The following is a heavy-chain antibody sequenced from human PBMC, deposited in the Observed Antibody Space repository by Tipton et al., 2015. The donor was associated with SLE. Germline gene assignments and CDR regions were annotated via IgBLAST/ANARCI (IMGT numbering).Heavy chain of an antibody. CDR2: IYLDSGST. CDR3: ARGSTWSSWDVVDY. J-gene: IGHJ4*02. V-gene: IGHV4-59*11. D-gene: IGHD6-13*01. Sequence: TLSLTCTVSGGNISGHYWSWVRQPPGKGLEWVGFIYLDSGSTKNNPSLESRVTISVDTSRNLFSLNLSSVTAADTAVYYCARGSTWSSWDVVDYWGQGTLVTVSP. CDR1: GGNISGHY.